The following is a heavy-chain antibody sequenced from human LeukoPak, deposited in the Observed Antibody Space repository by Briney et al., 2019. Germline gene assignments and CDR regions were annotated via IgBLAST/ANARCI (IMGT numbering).Heavy chain of an antibody. CDR3: ASGRAAAGNPFDP. CDR1: GFTFSSYA. D-gene: IGHD6-13*01. Sequence: GGALRLSCAASGFTFSSYAMSWVRQAPGKGLEWVSAISGSGGSTYYADSVKGRFTISRDNSKNTLYLQMNSLRAEDTAVYYCASGRAAAGNPFDPWGQGTLVTVSS. J-gene: IGHJ5*02. V-gene: IGHV3-23*01. CDR2: ISGSGGST.